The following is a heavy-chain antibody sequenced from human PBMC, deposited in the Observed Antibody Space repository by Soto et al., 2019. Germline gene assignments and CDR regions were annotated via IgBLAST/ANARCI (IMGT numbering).Heavy chain of an antibody. V-gene: IGHV3-23*01. CDR2: ISGSGGST. CDR1: GFTFCTYS. D-gene: IGHD6-13*01. Sequence: GGALSLSCAGSGFTFCTYSMSWVRKAPGKGLEWVSAISGSGGSTYYADSVKGRFTISRDNSKNTLYLQMNSLRAEDTAVYYCAKENGYSSSWFEFDYWGQGTLVTVSS. CDR3: AKENGYSSSWFEFDY. J-gene: IGHJ4*02.